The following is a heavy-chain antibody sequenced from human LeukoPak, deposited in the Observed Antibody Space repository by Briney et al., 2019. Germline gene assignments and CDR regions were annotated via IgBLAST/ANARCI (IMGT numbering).Heavy chain of an antibody. CDR2: ISMSGKT. D-gene: IGHD1-26*01. Sequence: PSVTQSVTYGVSGGSISSTNWWDLVRQPPGQGLEWIGEISMSGKTNFNPSLNGRITMTLDESRNQLPLPMTSVTAADTAIYYCSSESGAFCPFGYWGQGTLLIVPP. J-gene: IGHJ4*02. CDR3: SSESGAFCPFGY. CDR1: GGSISSTNW. V-gene: IGHV4-4*02.